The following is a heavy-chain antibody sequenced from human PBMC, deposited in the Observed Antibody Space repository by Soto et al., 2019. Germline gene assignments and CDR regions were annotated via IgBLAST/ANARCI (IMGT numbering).Heavy chain of an antibody. CDR1: GGSISSYY. V-gene: IGHV4-59*01. Sequence: SETLSLTCTVSGGSISSYYWSWIRQPPGKGLEWIGYIYYSGSTNYNPSLKSRVTISVDTSKNQFSLKLSSVTAADTAVYYCARASESGRNYDILTGYPDAFDIWGQGTMVTVSS. CDR2: IYYSGST. J-gene: IGHJ3*02. CDR3: ARASESGRNYDILTGYPDAFDI. D-gene: IGHD3-9*01.